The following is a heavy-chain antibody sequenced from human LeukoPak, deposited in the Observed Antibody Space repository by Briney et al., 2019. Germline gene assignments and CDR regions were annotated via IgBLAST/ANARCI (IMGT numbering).Heavy chain of an antibody. CDR1: GGSISSSSYY. D-gene: IGHD5-18*01. CDR2: IYYSGST. CDR3: ASQVDTAMVTGRFDP. Sequence: PSETLSLTCTVSGGSISSSSYYWGWIRQPPGKGLEWIGSIYYSGSTYYNPSLKSRVTISVDTSKNQFSLKLSSVTAADTAVYYCASQVDTAMVTGRFDPWGQGTLVTVSS. V-gene: IGHV4-39*01. J-gene: IGHJ5*02.